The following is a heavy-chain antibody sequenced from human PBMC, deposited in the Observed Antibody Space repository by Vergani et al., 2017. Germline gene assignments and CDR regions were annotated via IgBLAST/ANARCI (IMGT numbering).Heavy chain of an antibody. D-gene: IGHD3-16*02. CDR3: AREDRVSCRCDP. CDR1: GGTFSSYA. CDR2: IIPIFGTA. J-gene: IGHJ5*02. Sequence: QVQLVQSGAEVKKPGSSVKVSCKASGGTFSSYAISWVRQAPGQGLEWMGRIIPIFGTANYAQQFQCRATITADESTRTAYMELSSLRSEDTAVYYWAREDRVSCRCDPWGQGTLVTVSS. V-gene: IGHV1-69*01.